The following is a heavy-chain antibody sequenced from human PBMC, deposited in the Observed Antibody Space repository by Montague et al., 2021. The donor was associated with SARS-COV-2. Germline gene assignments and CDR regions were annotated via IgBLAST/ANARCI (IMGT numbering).Heavy chain of an antibody. J-gene: IGHJ3*01. CDR1: GRSTASHY. V-gene: IGHV4-59*08. CDR2: VYYNGGN. D-gene: IGHD6-19*01. CDR3: ARGWAFEP. Sequence: SETLSLTCTVSGRSTASHYWNWIRQSPGKGPEWIGYVYYNGGNKYNPSLQSRVTISIDTSKNQFSLRLNSVTAADTAVYFCARGWAFEPWGQGSLVTVSS.